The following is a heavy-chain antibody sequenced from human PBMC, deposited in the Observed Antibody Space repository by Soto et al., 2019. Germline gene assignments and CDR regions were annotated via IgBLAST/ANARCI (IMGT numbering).Heavy chain of an antibody. J-gene: IGHJ4*02. D-gene: IGHD2-8*01. CDR1: GYTLTELS. CDR2: FDPEDGET. Sequence: ASVKVSCNVSGYTLTELSMHWVRQAPGKGLEWMGGFDPEDGETIYAQKFQGRVTMTEDTSTDTAYMELSSLRSEDTAVYYCATRRDCTNGVCYALDYWGQGTLVTVSS. V-gene: IGHV1-24*01. CDR3: ATRRDCTNGVCYALDY.